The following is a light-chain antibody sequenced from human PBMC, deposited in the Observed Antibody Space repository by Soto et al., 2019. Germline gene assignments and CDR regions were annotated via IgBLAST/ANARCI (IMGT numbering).Light chain of an antibody. V-gene: IGLV7-43*01. Sequence: VVTQEPSLTVSPGGTVTLTCACSTGAVTSDYFPNWFQQKPGQAPRALIYRVSNRHSWTPARFSGSLLGGKAALTLSAVQPEDEADYYCLLFYGGVHVFGNGTKLTVL. CDR3: LLFYGGVHV. CDR1: TGAVTSDYF. J-gene: IGLJ1*01. CDR2: RVS.